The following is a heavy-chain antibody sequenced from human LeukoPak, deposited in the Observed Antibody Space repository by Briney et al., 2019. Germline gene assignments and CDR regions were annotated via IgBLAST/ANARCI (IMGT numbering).Heavy chain of an antibody. CDR1: GFSFRNSW. V-gene: IGHV3-7*01. CDR2: IRQDGNEI. Sequence: GGSLRLSCAASGFSFRNSWMSWVRQAPGKGLEWVANIRQDGNEIYYMDSVKGRFTISRDNAKKSLYLQMNSLRAEDTAVYYCARDSIWGQGTMVTVSS. CDR3: ARDSI. J-gene: IGHJ3*02.